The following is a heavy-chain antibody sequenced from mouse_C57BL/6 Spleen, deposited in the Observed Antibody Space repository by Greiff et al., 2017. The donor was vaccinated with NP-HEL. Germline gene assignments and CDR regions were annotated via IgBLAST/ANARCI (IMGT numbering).Heavy chain of an antibody. J-gene: IGHJ1*03. Sequence: EVKLMESGGGLVKPGGSLKLSCAASGFTFSDYGMHWVRQAPEKGLEWVAYISSGSSTIYYADTVKGRFTISRDNAKNTLFLQMTSLRSEDTSRYYCARSDWGWYFGVWGTGTTVTVAS. D-gene: IGHD4-1*01. CDR3: ARSDWGWYFGV. CDR1: GFTFSDYG. V-gene: IGHV5-17*01. CDR2: ISSGSSTI.